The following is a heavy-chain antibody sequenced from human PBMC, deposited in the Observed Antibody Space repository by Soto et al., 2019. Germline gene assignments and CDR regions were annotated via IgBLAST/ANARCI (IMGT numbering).Heavy chain of an antibody. CDR2: TYYRSKWYN. V-gene: IGHV6-1*01. D-gene: IGHD1-1*01. Sequence: SPTLSLTCAISGDSVSSNSAAWNWIRQSPSRGLEWLGRTYYRSKWYNDYAVSVKSRITINPDTSKNQFSLQLNSVTPEDTAVYYCARAPTNNWNFPNAFDIWGQGTMVTVSS. J-gene: IGHJ3*02. CDR3: ARAPTNNWNFPNAFDI. CDR1: GDSVSSNSAA.